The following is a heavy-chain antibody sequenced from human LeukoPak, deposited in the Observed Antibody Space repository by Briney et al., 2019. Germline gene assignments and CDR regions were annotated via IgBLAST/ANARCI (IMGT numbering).Heavy chain of an antibody. Sequence: GGSLRLSCAASGFTFSGSAMHWVRQASGKGLEWVGRIRSKANSYATAYAASGKGRFTISRDVSKNTAYLQMNSLKTEDTAVYYCTRHENYDFWSGRYYYMDVWGKGTTVTVSS. CDR1: GFTFSGSA. V-gene: IGHV3-73*01. D-gene: IGHD3-3*01. CDR2: IRSKANSYAT. J-gene: IGHJ6*03. CDR3: TRHENYDFWSGRYYYMDV.